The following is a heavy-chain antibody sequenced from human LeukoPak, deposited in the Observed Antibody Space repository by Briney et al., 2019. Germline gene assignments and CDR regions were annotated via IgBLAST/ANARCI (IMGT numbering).Heavy chain of an antibody. V-gene: IGHV1-69*01. Sequence: SVKVSCKASGGTFSSYAISWVRQAPGQGLEWMGGIIPIFGTANYAQKFQGRVTITADESTSTAYMELSSLRSEDTAVYYCKASMVRGVIISDYFDYWGQGTLVTVSS. J-gene: IGHJ4*02. CDR3: KASMVRGVIISDYFDY. CDR1: GGTFSSYA. CDR2: IIPIFGTA. D-gene: IGHD3-10*01.